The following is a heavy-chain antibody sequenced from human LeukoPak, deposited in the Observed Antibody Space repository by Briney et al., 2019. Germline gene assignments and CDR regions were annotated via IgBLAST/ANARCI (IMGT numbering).Heavy chain of an antibody. D-gene: IGHD6-19*01. Sequence: GGSLRLSCAASGFTVSSYYMNWVRQAPGKGLEWVSVIYSGSSTYYADSVKGRFTISRDNSKNTLYLQMNSLRAEDTAVYYCARDLVEGSGWYPLDYWGQGTLVTVSS. CDR2: IYSGSST. CDR3: ARDLVEGSGWYPLDY. J-gene: IGHJ4*02. V-gene: IGHV3-53*05. CDR1: GFTVSSYY.